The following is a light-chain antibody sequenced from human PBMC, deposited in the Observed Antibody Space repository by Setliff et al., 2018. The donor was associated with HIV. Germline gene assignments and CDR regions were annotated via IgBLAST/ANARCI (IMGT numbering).Light chain of an antibody. CDR2: EVS. V-gene: IGLV2-14*01. CDR1: SSDIGTYSF. J-gene: IGLJ1*01. Sequence: QSVLTQPASVSGSPGQSITISCTGSSSDIGTYSFVSWYQQYPNKAPKVVIYEVSVRPSGISNRFSGSKSGNTASLTISRLQPEDDADYYCTSCTTSSAPLVFGSGTKVTVL. CDR3: TSCTTSSAPLV.